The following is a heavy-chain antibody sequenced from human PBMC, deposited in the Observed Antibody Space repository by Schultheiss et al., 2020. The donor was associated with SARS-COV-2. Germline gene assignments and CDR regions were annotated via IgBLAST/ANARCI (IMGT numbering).Heavy chain of an antibody. J-gene: IGHJ4*02. CDR2: IYYSGST. V-gene: IGHV4-59*12. D-gene: IGHD3-3*01. CDR3: ARDALIGPDSYYDFWSGYYLDY. Sequence: SETLSLTCTVSGGSISSYYWSWIRQPPGKGLEWIGYIYYSGSTNYNPSLKSRVTISVDTSKNQFSLKLSSVTAADTAVYYCARDALIGPDSYYDFWSGYYLDYWGQGTLVTVSS. CDR1: GGSISSYY.